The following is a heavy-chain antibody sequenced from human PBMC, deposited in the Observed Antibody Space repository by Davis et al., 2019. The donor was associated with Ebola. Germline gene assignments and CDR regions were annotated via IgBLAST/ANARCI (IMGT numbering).Heavy chain of an antibody. V-gene: IGHV3-15*01. CDR2: IKRKSDGRTT. CDR3: STGGVAWNYIGL. J-gene: IGHJ4*02. D-gene: IGHD1-7*01. Sequence: PGGSLRLSCAASGFTFSSYAMSWVRQAPGKGLEWVGRIKRKSDGRTTDYATPVKGRFTISRDDSKNTLFLQMDSLKTEDTAVYYCSTGGVAWNYIGLWGQGTLVTVSS. CDR1: GFTFSSYA.